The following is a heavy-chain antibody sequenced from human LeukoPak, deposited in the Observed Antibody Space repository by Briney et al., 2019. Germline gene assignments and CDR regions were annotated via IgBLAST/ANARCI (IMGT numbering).Heavy chain of an antibody. D-gene: IGHD3-22*01. V-gene: IGHV5-51*01. CDR3: ARRDDSKAFDY. J-gene: IGHJ4*02. CDR2: IYPGDSDT. CDR1: GYSFSSYW. Sequence: KAGESLKISCKGSGYSFSSYWIGWVRQMPGKGLEWMGLIYPGDSDTRYRPSFQGQVTISADKSISTAYLQWSSLKASDTAMYYCARRDDSKAFDYWGQGTLVSVSS.